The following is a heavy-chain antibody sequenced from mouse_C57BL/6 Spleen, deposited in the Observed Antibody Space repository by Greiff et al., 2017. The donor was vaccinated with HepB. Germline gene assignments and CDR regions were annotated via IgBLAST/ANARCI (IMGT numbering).Heavy chain of an antibody. D-gene: IGHD2-1*01. Sequence: VQLQQPGAELVKPGASVKMSCKASGYTFTSYWITWVKQRPGQGLEWIGDIYPGSGSTNYNEKFKSKATLTVDTSSSTAYMQLSSLTSEDSAVYYCARWGNYRYYFDYWGQGTTLTVSS. CDR2: IYPGSGST. CDR3: ARWGNYRYYFDY. J-gene: IGHJ2*01. V-gene: IGHV1-55*01. CDR1: GYTFTSYW.